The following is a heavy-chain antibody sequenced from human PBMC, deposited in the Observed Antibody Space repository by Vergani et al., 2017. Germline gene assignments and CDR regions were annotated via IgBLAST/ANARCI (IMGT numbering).Heavy chain of an antibody. V-gene: IGHV1-2*02. Sequence: QVQLVQSGAEVKKPGASVKVSCKASGYTFTGYYMHWVRQAPGQGLEWMGWINPNSGGTNYAQKFQGRVTMTRDTSISTAYMELSRLRSDDTAVYYCARDVMARCSSTSCYDNDAFDIWGQGTMVTVSS. CDR2: INPNSGGT. D-gene: IGHD2-2*01. J-gene: IGHJ3*02. CDR1: GYTFTGYY. CDR3: ARDVMARCSSTSCYDNDAFDI.